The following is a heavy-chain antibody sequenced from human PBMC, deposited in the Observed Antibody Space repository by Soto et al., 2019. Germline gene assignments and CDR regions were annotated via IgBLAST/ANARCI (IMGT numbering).Heavy chain of an antibody. V-gene: IGHV3-23*01. Sequence: GGSLRLSCAASGFTFSSYAMSWVRQAPGKGLEWVSAISASGGSTYYADSVKGRFTISRDNSKNTLYLQMNSLRAEDTAVYYSAKLPPSHRLYAIGMDFEVDYGGQGTRVPVSS. CDR3: AKLPPSHRLYAIGMDFEVDY. D-gene: IGHD2-8*01. CDR2: ISASGGST. CDR1: GFTFSSYA. J-gene: IGHJ4*02.